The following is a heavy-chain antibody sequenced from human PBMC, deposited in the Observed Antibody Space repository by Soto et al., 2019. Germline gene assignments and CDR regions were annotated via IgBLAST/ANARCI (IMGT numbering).Heavy chain of an antibody. CDR1: GFTSNDYA. V-gene: IGHV3-23*01. D-gene: IGHD3-16*02. J-gene: IGHJ4*02. CDR3: AKEKDYDFNWGSDRFTSHY. CDR2: ISGSAGT. Sequence: GGSLRLSCAASGFTSNDYAMHWVRQAPGKGLEWVSGISGSAGTFYATSVKGRFTISRDNSRSTVYLQMHSLRAEDSAIYYCAKEKDYDFNWGSDRFTSHYWGRGTLVT.